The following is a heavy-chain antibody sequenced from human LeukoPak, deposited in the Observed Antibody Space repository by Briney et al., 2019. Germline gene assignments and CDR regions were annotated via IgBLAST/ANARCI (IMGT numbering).Heavy chain of an antibody. J-gene: IGHJ4*02. CDR3: ARVLAYCSSTSCHDY. V-gene: IGHV1-18*01. Sequence: ASVKVSCKASGYTFTNYGVSWVRQAPGQGLEWMGWISAYNGNTDYAQKLQGRVTMTTDTSTSTAYMELRSLRFDDTAVYYCARVLAYCSSTSCHDYWGQGTLVTVYS. CDR1: GYTFTNYG. D-gene: IGHD2-2*01. CDR2: ISAYNGNT.